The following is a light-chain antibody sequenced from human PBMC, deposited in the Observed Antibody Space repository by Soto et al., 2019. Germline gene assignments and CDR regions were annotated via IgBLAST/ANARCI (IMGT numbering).Light chain of an antibody. Sequence: EIVLTQSPGTLSLSPGERATLSCRASQSVSSSYLAWYQQKPGQAPRLLIYATSNRATGIPDRFSGTGSGTDFTLTISRLEPEDFAIYYCQQYGSPRTFGQGTKVEIK. CDR3: QQYGSPRT. J-gene: IGKJ1*01. CDR2: ATS. V-gene: IGKV3-20*01. CDR1: QSVSSSY.